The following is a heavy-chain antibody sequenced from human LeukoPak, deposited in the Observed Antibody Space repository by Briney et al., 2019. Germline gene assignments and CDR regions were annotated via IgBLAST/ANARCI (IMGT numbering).Heavy chain of an antibody. J-gene: IGHJ3*01. Sequence: SETLSLTCTVSGGSISSSSYYRGWTRQPPGKGLEWIGSIYYSGTTYYNPSLKSRVTISVDTSRNQFSLKLSSVTAADTAVYYCARSHNWNVRGDPFDFWGQGTVVTVSS. CDR1: GGSISSSSYY. D-gene: IGHD1-20*01. V-gene: IGHV4-39*07. CDR2: IYYSGTT. CDR3: ARSHNWNVRGDPFDF.